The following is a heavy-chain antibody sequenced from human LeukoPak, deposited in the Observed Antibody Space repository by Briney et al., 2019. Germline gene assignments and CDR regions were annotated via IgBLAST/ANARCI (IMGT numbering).Heavy chain of an antibody. J-gene: IGHJ6*02. CDR1: GFTFSSYA. D-gene: IGHD6-13*01. CDR2: ISYDGSNK. V-gene: IGHV3-30-3*01. CDR3: ARENEYSSSWLYYYYYGMDV. Sequence: GGSLRLSCAASGFTFSSYAMHWVRQAPGKGLEWVAVISYDGSNKYYADSVKGRFTISRDNSKNTLYLQMNSLRAEDTAVYYCARENEYSSSWLYYYYYGMDVWGRGTTVTVSS.